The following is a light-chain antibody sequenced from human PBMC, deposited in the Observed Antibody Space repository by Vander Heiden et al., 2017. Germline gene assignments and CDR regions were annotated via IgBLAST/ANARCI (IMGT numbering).Light chain of an antibody. CDR3: QQYGSSPRVT. CDR1: QNVSSNC. V-gene: IGKV3-20*01. Sequence: ELVLPPPPGTLSLSPGERATLSGRASQNVSSNCLAWYQHKPGQAPRLLIYGASSRATGIPDRFTGSGSGTDFTLTISGLEPEDFAVYYCQQYGSSPRVTFGPGTKVDLK. CDR2: GAS. J-gene: IGKJ3*01.